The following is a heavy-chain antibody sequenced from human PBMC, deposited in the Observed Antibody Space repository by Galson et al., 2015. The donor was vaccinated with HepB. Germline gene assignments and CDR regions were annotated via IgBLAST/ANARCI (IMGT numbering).Heavy chain of an antibody. Sequence: SLRLSCAASGFTFSSYAMSWVRQAPGKGLEWVSAISGSGGSTYYADSVKGRFTISRDNSKNTLYLQMNSLRAEDTAVYYCARDIVVVGSSRWFDPWGQGTLVTVSS. V-gene: IGHV3-23*01. CDR2: ISGSGGST. CDR3: ARDIVVVGSSRWFDP. J-gene: IGHJ5*02. CDR1: GFTFSSYA. D-gene: IGHD2-21*01.